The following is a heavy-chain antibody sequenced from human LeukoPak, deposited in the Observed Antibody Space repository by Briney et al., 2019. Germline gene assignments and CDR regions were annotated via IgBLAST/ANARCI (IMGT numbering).Heavy chain of an antibody. CDR3: AKANDFWSGYYDY. Sequence: GGSLRLSCAASGFTFSSYAMSWVRQAPGKGLEWVSAISGSGGSTYYADSVKGRFTISRDNSRNTLYLQMNSLRAEDTAVYYCAKANDFWSGYYDYWGQGTLVTVSS. V-gene: IGHV3-23*01. CDR1: GFTFSSYA. CDR2: ISGSGGST. J-gene: IGHJ4*02. D-gene: IGHD3-3*01.